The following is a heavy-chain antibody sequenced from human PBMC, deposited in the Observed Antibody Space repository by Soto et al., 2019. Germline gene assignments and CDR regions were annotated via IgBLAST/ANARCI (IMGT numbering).Heavy chain of an antibody. CDR1: GFTFSTYA. D-gene: IGHD2-2*01. J-gene: IGHJ4*02. CDR2: ISYGGSNK. CDR3: ARDRPSPYCSSTSCSSYFDY. V-gene: IGHV3-30-3*01. Sequence: PGGSLRLSCAASGFTFSTYAMQWVRQAPGKGLEWVAVISYGGSNKYYADSVKGRFTISRDNSKNTLYLQMNSLRAEDTAVYYCARDRPSPYCSSTSCSSYFDYWGQGTLVTVSS.